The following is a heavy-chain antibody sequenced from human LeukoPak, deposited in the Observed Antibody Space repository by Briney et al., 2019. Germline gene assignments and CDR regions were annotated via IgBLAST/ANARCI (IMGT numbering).Heavy chain of an antibody. CDR2: ISGSGGST. V-gene: IGHV3-23*01. D-gene: IGHD1-26*01. CDR1: GFTFSSYG. CDR3: AKDGSGSYRKHEHEPIDY. J-gene: IGHJ4*02. Sequence: GGSLRLSCAASGFTFSSYGMSWVRQAPGKGLEWVSAISGSGGSTYYADFVKGRFTISRDNSKNTLYLQMNSLRAEDTAVYYCAKDGSGSYRKHEHEPIDYWGQGTLVTVSS.